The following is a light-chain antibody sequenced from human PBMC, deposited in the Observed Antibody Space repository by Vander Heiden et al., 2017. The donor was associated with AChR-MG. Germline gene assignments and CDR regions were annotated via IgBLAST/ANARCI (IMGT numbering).Light chain of an antibody. CDR2: DNT. CDR1: SSNIGNNY. J-gene: IGLJ3*02. V-gene: IGLV1-51*01. Sequence: QSVLTQPPSVSAAPGQKVTISCSGSSSNIGNNYVSWYQQLPGTAPKLLIFDNTKRPSGIPDRFSGSKSGTSATLGITGLQTGDEADYYCGTWDSGLSAGVLGGGTKLTVL. CDR3: GTWDSGLSAGV.